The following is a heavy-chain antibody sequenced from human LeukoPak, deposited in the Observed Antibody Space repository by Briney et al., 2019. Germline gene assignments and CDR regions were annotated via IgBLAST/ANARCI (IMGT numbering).Heavy chain of an antibody. CDR1: GFTFSSYA. CDR3: AKDHEISIFGVVASRWYFDY. J-gene: IGHJ4*01. Sequence: GGSLRLSCAASGFTFSSYAMSWVRQAPGKGLEWVSAISGRGDTTYYADSVKGRFTISRDNSKSTLYLQMNTLRAEDAAVYYCAKDHEISIFGVVASRWYFDYWGHGTLVTVSS. V-gene: IGHV3-23*01. CDR2: ISGRGDTT. D-gene: IGHD3-3*01.